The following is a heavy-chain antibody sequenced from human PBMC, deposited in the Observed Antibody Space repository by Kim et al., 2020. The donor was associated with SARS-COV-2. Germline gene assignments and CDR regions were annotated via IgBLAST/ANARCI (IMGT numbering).Heavy chain of an antibody. J-gene: IGHJ6*02. CDR2: ISSNGGST. CDR3: ARGRAVGGYDFWSGYVYYGMDV. CDR1: GFTFSSYA. V-gene: IGHV3-64*01. D-gene: IGHD3-3*01. Sequence: GGSLRLSCAASGFTFSSYAMHWVRQAPGKGLEYVSAISSNGGSTYYANSVKGRFTISRDNSKNTLYLQMGSLRAEDMAVYYCARGRAVGGYDFWSGYVYYGMDVWGQGTTVTVSS.